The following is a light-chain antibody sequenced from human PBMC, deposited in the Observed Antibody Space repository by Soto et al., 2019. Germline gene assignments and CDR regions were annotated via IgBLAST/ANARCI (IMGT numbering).Light chain of an antibody. V-gene: IGKV1-39*01. CDR2: AAS. Sequence: DIQMTQSPYSLSASVGDRVTITCRASQSISDFLNWYQQKPGKAPKLLIYAASTLQSGVPSRFSGSGSGTDFTLTISSLEPEDFATCYCQQTYSTPPTFGQGTKVDIK. J-gene: IGKJ1*01. CDR3: QQTYSTPPT. CDR1: QSISDF.